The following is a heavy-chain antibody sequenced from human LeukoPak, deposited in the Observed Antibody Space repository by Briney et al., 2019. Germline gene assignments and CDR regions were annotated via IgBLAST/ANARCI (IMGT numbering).Heavy chain of an antibody. Sequence: GGSLRLSCAASGFTFSSYWMNWARQAPGKGLEWVSAISGSGGSTYYADSVRGRFTISRDNSKNTLYLQMNSLRAEDTAVYYCAKDLTGGYSFDYWGQGTLVTVSS. CDR1: GFTFSSYW. J-gene: IGHJ4*02. D-gene: IGHD5-12*01. CDR2: ISGSGGST. CDR3: AKDLTGGYSFDY. V-gene: IGHV3-23*01.